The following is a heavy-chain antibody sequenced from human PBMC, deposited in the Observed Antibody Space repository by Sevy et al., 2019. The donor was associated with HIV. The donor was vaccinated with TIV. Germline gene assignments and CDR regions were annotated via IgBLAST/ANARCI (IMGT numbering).Heavy chain of an antibody. CDR2: IWYDGSNK. Sequence: GGSLRLSCAASVFTFSSYGMHWVRQAPGKGLEWVAVIWYDGSNKYYADSVKGRFTISRDNSKNTLYLQMNSLRAEDTAVYYCARDGHYYYYGMDVWGQGTTVTVSS. CDR1: VFTFSSYG. CDR3: ARDGHYYYYGMDV. V-gene: IGHV3-33*01. J-gene: IGHJ6*02.